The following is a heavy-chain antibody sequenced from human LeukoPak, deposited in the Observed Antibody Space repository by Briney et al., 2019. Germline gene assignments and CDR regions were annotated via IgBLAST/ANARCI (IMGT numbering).Heavy chain of an antibody. D-gene: IGHD5-24*01. CDR3: ASASGAVEMATISAYYYYYMDV. CDR2: IIPIFGTA. CDR1: GGTFSSYA. V-gene: IGHV1-69*05. Sequence: SVKVSCKASGGTFSSYAISWVRQAPGQGLEWMGGIIPIFGTANYAQKFQGRVTITTDESTTTAYMELSSLRSEDTAVYYCASASGAVEMATISAYYYYYMDVWGKGTTVTVSS. J-gene: IGHJ6*03.